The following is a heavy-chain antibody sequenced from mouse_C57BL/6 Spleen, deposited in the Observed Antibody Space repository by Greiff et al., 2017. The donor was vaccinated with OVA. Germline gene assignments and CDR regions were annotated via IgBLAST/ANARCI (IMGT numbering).Heavy chain of an antibody. CDR2: IWSDGST. Sequence: QVQLKESGPGLVAPSQSLSITCTVSGFSLTSYGVHWVRQPPGKGLEWLVVIWSDGSTTYNSALKSRLSISKDNSKSQVFLKMNSLQTDDTAMYYCARHYYDYDYAMDYWGQGTSVTVSS. CDR3: ARHYYDYDYAMDY. CDR1: GFSLTSYG. J-gene: IGHJ4*01. D-gene: IGHD2-4*01. V-gene: IGHV2-6-1*01.